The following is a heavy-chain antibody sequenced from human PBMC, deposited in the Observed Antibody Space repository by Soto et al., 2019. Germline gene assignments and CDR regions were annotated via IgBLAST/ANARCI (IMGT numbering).Heavy chain of an antibody. CDR1: GGTFSSYS. J-gene: IGHJ4*02. CDR3: AREKNGGNLYYFDY. CDR2: ISSSSSTI. Sequence: GGALRLSCAACGGTFSSYSMNWVRQAPGKGLEWVSYISSSSSTIYYADSVKGRFTISRDNAKNSLYLQMNSLRAEDTAFYYCAREKNGGNLYYFDYSGQRPLLSVSS. V-gene: IGHV3-48*01. D-gene: IGHD2-21*01.